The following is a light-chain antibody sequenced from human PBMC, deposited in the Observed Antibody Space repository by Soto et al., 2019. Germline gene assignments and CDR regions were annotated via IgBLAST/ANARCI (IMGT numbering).Light chain of an antibody. CDR2: KAS. Sequence: DIQMTQSPSTLSASVGDRVTITCRASQSISGLLAWYQQKPGKAPKLLIYKASGLESGVPSRFIGSGSGTEFTLTINGLQPDDFATYYCQQYNTFWTFGQGTKVDIK. V-gene: IGKV1-5*03. CDR3: QQYNTFWT. CDR1: QSISGL. J-gene: IGKJ1*01.